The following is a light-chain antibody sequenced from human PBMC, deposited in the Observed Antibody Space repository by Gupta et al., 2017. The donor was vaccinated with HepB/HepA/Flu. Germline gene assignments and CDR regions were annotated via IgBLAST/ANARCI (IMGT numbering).Light chain of an antibody. CDR2: DVS. CDR1: SSDVGGYNY. J-gene: IGLJ1*01. V-gene: IGLV2-14*01. CDR3: SSYTSSSTLGV. Sequence: QSALTQPASVSGSLGQSITIYCTGTSSDVGGYNYVSWYQQHPGKAPKLMIYDVSNRPSGVSNRFSGSKSGNTASLTISGLQAEDEADYYCSSYTSSSTLGVFGTGTKVTVL.